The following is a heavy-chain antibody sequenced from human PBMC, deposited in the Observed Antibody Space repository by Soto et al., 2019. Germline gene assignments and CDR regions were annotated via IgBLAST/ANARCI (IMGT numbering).Heavy chain of an antibody. CDR2: IYYSGST. CDR3: AAGVGTDNNWFDP. J-gene: IGHJ5*02. CDR1: GGSICSYY. D-gene: IGHD3-3*01. V-gene: IGHV4-59*01. Sequence: PSETLSITCTVSGGSICSYYWSWIRQPPGKGLEWIGYIYYSGSTNYNPSLKSRVTISVDTSKNQFSLKLSSVTAADTAVYYCAAGVGTDNNWFDPWGQGTLVTVSS.